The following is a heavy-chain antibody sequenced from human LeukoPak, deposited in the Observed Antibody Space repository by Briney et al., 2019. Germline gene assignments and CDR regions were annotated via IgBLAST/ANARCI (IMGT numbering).Heavy chain of an antibody. Sequence: SQTLSLTCTVSGGSISSGSYYWSWIRQPARKGLEWIGRIYTSGSTNYNPSLKSRVTISVDTSKNQFSLKLSSVTAADTAVYYCARHGLRGQTIFGVVITHDAFDIWGQGTMVTVSS. CDR2: IYTSGST. J-gene: IGHJ3*02. D-gene: IGHD3-3*01. CDR1: GGSISSGSYY. CDR3: ARHGLRGQTIFGVVITHDAFDI. V-gene: IGHV4-61*02.